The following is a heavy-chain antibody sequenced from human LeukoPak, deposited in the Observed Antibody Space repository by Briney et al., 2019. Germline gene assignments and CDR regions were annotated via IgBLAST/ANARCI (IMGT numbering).Heavy chain of an antibody. CDR1: GVAISGRGY. V-gene: IGHV4-31*03. Sequence: SQTLSPTCSVSGVAISGRGYWGWIRQHPGKGLEWIGYIDYSGKTYYKPSLQSRVIISADTSKNQFTLKVSSVTAADTAVYYCATGYGSGWFDAWGQGAVVTVSS. J-gene: IGHJ5*02. CDR2: IDYSGKT. CDR3: ATGYGSGWFDA. D-gene: IGHD3-9*01.